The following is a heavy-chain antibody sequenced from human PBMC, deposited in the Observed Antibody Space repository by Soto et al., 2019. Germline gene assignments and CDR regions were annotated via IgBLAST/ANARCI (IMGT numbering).Heavy chain of an antibody. CDR2: ISYDGSNK. CDR1: GFTFSSYG. D-gene: IGHD3-16*01. Sequence: GGSLRLSCAASGFTFSSYGMHWVRQAPGKGLEWVAVISYDGSNKYYADSVKGRFTISRDNSKNTPYLQMNSLRAEDTAVYYCAGGLGSFYYYYGMDVWGQGTTVTVSS. J-gene: IGHJ6*02. V-gene: IGHV3-30*03. CDR3: AGGLGSFYYYYGMDV.